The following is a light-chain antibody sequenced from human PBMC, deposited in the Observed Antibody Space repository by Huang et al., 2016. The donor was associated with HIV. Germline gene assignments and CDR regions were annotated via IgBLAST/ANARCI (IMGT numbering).Light chain of an antibody. V-gene: IGKV3-15*01. CDR1: QSVSTN. J-gene: IGKJ2*01. Sequence: EIVMTHSPATLSVSPGEKATLSCRASQSVSTNLAWYPQKPGQAPRLLIYGASTRATGIPTRFRGSGSGTEFTLTITSLQSEDFAVYYSQQYNNWPPANFGQGTKLEIQ. CDR2: GAS. CDR3: QQYNNWPPAN.